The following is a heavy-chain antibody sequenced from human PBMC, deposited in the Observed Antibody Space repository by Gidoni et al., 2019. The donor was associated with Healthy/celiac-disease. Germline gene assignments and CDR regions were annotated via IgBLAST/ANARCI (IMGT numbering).Heavy chain of an antibody. CDR1: GGSISSGGYY. CDR3: ARDVLGLNAFDI. V-gene: IGHV4-31*03. Sequence: GPGLVKPSQTLSLTCTVSGGSISSGGYYWSWIRQHPGKGLEWIGYIYYSGSTYYNPSLKSRVTISVDTSKNQFSLKLSSVTAADTAVYYCARDVLGLNAFDIWGQGTMVTVSS. J-gene: IGHJ3*02. CDR2: IYYSGST. D-gene: IGHD3-3*02.